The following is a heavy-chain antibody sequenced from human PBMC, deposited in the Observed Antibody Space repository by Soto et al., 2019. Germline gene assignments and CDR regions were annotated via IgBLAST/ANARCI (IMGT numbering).Heavy chain of an antibody. CDR2: IWYDGSNK. J-gene: IGHJ4*02. CDR1: GFTFSSYG. V-gene: IGHV3-33*01. D-gene: IGHD3-10*01. CDR3: ARDYNYYGSGSYLDY. Sequence: GGSLRLSCAASGFTFSSYGMHWVRQAPGKGLEWVAVIWYDGSNKYYADTVKGRFTISRDNSKNTLYLQMNSLRAEDTAVYYCARDYNYYGSGSYLDYWGQGTLVTVSS.